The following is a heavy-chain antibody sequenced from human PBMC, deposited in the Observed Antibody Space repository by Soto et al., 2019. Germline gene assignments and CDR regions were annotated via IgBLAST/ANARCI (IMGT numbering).Heavy chain of an antibody. Sequence: GASVKVSCKASGYTFTSYAMHWVRQAPGQRLEWMGWINAGNGNTKYSQKFQGRVTITRDTSASTAYMELSSLRSEDTAVYYCARGGVGTIFGVVIPPDYYYGMAVCGQGTTVTVSS. CDR2: INAGNGNT. D-gene: IGHD3-3*01. CDR3: ARGGVGTIFGVVIPPDYYYGMAV. CDR1: GYTFTSYA. J-gene: IGHJ6*02. V-gene: IGHV1-3*01.